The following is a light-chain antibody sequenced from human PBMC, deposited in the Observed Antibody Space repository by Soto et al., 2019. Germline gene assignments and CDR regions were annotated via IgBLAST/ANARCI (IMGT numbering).Light chain of an antibody. Sequence: QPVLTQSPSASASLGASVKLTCTLSSGHSNYAIAWHQQQPAKGPRYLMKVNSGGRHIKGDGIPDRFSGSSSGAERYLFISSLQSEDEADYYCTTWGTGSAIVVFGGGTQLPVL. J-gene: IGLJ7*01. V-gene: IGLV4-69*01. CDR2: VNSGGRH. CDR3: TTWGTGSAIVV. CDR1: SGHSNYA.